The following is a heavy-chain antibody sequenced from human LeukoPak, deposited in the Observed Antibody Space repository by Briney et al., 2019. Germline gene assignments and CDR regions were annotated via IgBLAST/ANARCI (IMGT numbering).Heavy chain of an antibody. V-gene: IGHV5-51*01. CDR3: ARLPSTDY. CDR1: GDTFTRDC. D-gene: IGHD5/OR15-5a*01. Sequence: GGSRQISGKCSGDTFTRDCICWVRQVRAKGLALMGIIYPGDSDTRYSPSFQGQVTISADKSISTAYLQWSSLKASDPAMYYCARLPSTDYWGQGTLVTVSS. J-gene: IGHJ4*02. CDR2: IYPGDSDT.